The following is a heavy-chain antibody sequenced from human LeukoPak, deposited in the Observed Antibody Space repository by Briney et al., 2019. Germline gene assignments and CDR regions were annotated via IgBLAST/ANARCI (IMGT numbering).Heavy chain of an antibody. CDR3: ARDAYRSIAAAGTDY. CDR1: GGSISSGGYY. J-gene: IGHJ4*02. V-gene: IGHV4-30-2*01. CDR2: IYHSGST. Sequence: PSETLSLTCTVSGGSISSGGYYWSWIRQPPGKGLEWIGYIYHSGSTYYNPSLKSRVTISVDRSKNQFSLKLSSVTAADTAVYYCARDAYRSIAAAGTDYWGQGTLVTVSS. D-gene: IGHD6-13*01.